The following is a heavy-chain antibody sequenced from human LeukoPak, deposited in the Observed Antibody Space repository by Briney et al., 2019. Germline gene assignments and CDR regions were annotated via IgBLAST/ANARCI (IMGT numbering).Heavy chain of an antibody. Sequence: SETLSLTCAVYGGSFSGYYWSWIRQPPGKGLEWIGEINHSGSTNYNPSLKSRVTISVDTSKNQFSLKLSSVTAADTAVYYCARHCGYCSGWPIYYYYYYYMDVWGKGTTVTISS. CDR2: INHSGST. V-gene: IGHV4-34*01. D-gene: IGHD6-19*01. CDR1: GGSFSGYY. J-gene: IGHJ6*03. CDR3: ARHCGYCSGWPIYYYYYYYMDV.